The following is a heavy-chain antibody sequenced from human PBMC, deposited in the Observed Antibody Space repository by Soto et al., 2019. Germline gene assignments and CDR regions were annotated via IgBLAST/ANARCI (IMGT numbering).Heavy chain of an antibody. CDR3: ARDKREIVVVVVANAYDL. D-gene: IGHD2-15*01. J-gene: IGHJ5*02. V-gene: IGHV3-21*01. CDR1: GFTFSSYS. Sequence: GGSLRLSCAASGFTFSSYSMNWVRQAPGKGLEWVSSISSSSSYIYYADSVKGRFTISRDNAKNSLYLQMNSLRAEDTAVYYCARDKREIVVVVVANAYDLWGQGSLVPVSS. CDR2: ISSSSSYI.